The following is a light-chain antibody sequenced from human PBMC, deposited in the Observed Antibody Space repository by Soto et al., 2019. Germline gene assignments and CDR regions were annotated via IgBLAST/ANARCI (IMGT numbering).Light chain of an antibody. CDR1: QTISSW. CDR3: QHYNSYSEA. Sequence: IQMTQSHSTLSGSVGDRVTITCRGSQTISSWLAWYQQKPGKAPKLLIYKASTLKSGVPSRFSGSGSGTEFTLTISSLQPDDFATYYCQHYNSYSEAFGQGSKVDI. V-gene: IGKV1-5*03. J-gene: IGKJ1*01. CDR2: KAS.